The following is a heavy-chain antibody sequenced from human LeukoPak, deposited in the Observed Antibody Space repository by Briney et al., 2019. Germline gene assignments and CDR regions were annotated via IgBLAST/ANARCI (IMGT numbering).Heavy chain of an antibody. CDR3: ARGSDVVVVPSQAFDI. CDR1: GGSISSYY. Sequence: SETLSLTCTVSGGSISSYYWSWIRQPPGKGLEWIGYIYYSGGTNYNSSLKSRVTISVDKSKNQFSLKLSSVTAADTAVYYCARGSDVVVVPSQAFDIWGQGTMVTVSS. CDR2: IYYSGGT. D-gene: IGHD2-15*01. J-gene: IGHJ3*02. V-gene: IGHV4-59*12.